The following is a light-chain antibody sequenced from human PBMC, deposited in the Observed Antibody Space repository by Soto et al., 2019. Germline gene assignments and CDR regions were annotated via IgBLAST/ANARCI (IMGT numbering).Light chain of an antibody. Sequence: EVVLTQSPGTLSLSPGERATLSCRASQSVSSSYLAWYQQKPGQAPRLLIYGASSRATGIPDRFSGSGSGKDFTLTISRLEPEEFAVYYCQQYGSSPPITFGPGTKVDIK. CDR1: QSVSSSY. CDR3: QQYGSSPPIT. V-gene: IGKV3-20*01. CDR2: GAS. J-gene: IGKJ3*01.